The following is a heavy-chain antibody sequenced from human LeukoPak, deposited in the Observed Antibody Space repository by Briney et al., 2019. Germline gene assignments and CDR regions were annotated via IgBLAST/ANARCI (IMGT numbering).Heavy chain of an antibody. J-gene: IGHJ3*02. CDR1: GGSISSSSYY. CDR3: ASGTYYYDSSGYPDAFNI. V-gene: IGHV4-39*07. Sequence: SETLSLTCTVSGGSISSSSYYWGWIRQPPGKGLEWIGSIYYSGSTYYNPSLKSRVTISVDTSKNQFSLKLSSVTAADTAVYYCASGTYYYDSSGYPDAFNIWGQGTMVTVSS. CDR2: IYYSGST. D-gene: IGHD3-22*01.